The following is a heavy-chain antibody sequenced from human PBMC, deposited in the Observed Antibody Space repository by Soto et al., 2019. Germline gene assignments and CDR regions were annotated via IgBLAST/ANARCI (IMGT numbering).Heavy chain of an antibody. J-gene: IGHJ4*02. CDR2: ISTNGGST. V-gene: IGHV3-64*04. CDR1: GFTFSIYA. D-gene: IGHD5-18*01. CDR3: AKGGYNYGFLFDC. Sequence: GGSLRLSCSASGFTFSIYAMHWVRQAPGKGLEYVSSISTNGGSTDYADSVKGRFTISRDNSKNTVYLQMNSLRAEDTAVYYCAKGGYNYGFLFDCWGQGTLVTVSS.